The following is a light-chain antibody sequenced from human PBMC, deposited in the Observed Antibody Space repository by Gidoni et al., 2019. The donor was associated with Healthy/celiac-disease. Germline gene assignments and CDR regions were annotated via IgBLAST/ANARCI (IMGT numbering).Light chain of an antibody. CDR3: QQRSNWPSIT. Sequence: ELVLTQSPATLSLSPGERATLSCRASQSVSSYLAWYQQKPGQAPRLLIYDASNRATGIPARFSGSGSGTDFTLTIISLEPEDFAVYYCQQRSNWPSITFGQGTRLEIK. J-gene: IGKJ5*01. V-gene: IGKV3-11*01. CDR1: QSVSSY. CDR2: DAS.